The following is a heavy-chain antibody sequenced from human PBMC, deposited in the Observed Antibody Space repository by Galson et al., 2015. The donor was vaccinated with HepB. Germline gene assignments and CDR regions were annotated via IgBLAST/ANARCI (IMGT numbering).Heavy chain of an antibody. CDR2: IYSGGSK. Sequence: SLRLSCAASGFTVSSNYMSWVRQAPGKGLEWVSVIYSGGSKYYADSVKGRFTISSDNSKNTLYLQMNSLRAKDTAVYYCARQRLPGHCSSTSCPFFDYWGQGTLVTVSS. V-gene: IGHV3-66*04. CDR3: ARQRLPGHCSSTSCPFFDY. J-gene: IGHJ4*02. CDR1: GFTVSSNY. D-gene: IGHD2-2*01.